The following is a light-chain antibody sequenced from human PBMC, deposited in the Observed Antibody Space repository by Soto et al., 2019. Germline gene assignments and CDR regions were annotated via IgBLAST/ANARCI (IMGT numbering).Light chain of an antibody. J-gene: IGLJ1*01. CDR3: SSYTGTYTYV. CDR1: RNDIGDYSF. V-gene: IGLV2-14*01. Sequence: QSVLTQPASVSGSPGQSITISCTGTRNDIGDYSFVSWYQQHPGKVPKLLIYEVSDRPSGISSRFSGSKSGNTASLTISGLQAEDEAHYYCSSYTGTYTYVFGTGTKFTVL. CDR2: EVS.